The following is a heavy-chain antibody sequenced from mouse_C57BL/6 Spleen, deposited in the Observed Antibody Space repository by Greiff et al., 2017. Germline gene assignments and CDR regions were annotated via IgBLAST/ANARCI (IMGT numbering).Heavy chain of an antibody. CDR2: ISDGGSYT. J-gene: IGHJ2*01. D-gene: IGHD5-5*01. Sequence: EVQLKESGGGLVKPGGSLKLSCAASGFTFSSYAMSWLRQTPEKRLEWVATISDGGSYTYYPDNVKGRFTLSRDNAKNNLYLQMSHRKSEDTAMYYCARLPNYFDYWGQGTTLTVSS. CDR3: ARLPNYFDY. V-gene: IGHV5-4*01. CDR1: GFTFSSYA.